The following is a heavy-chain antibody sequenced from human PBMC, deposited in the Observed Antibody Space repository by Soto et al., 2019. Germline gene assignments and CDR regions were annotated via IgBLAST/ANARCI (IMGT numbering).Heavy chain of an antibody. V-gene: IGHV3-66*01. D-gene: IGHD6-19*01. Sequence: GGSLRLSCAASGFTVSSNYMSWVRQAPGKGLEWVSVIYSGGSTYYADSVKGRFTISRDNSKNTLYLQMNSLRAEDTAVYYCARDLYSSGRFDAFDIWGQGTMVTVSS. CDR2: IYSGGST. J-gene: IGHJ3*02. CDR3: ARDLYSSGRFDAFDI. CDR1: GFTVSSNY.